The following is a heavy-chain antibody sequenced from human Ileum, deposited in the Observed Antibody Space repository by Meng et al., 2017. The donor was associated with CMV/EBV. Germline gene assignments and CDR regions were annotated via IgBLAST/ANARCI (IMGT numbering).Heavy chain of an antibody. CDR1: GGSFSGYY. CDR3: ARARHYSNLDY. J-gene: IGHJ4*02. D-gene: IGHD4-11*01. CDR2: INHSGNT. Sequence: GSLRLSCAAYGGSFSGYYWSWSRQPPGKGLEWNGEINHSGNTNYNPSLKSRVTISVDTSKNQFSLKLSSVTAADTAVYYCARARHYSNLDYWGQGTLVTVSS. V-gene: IGHV4-34*01.